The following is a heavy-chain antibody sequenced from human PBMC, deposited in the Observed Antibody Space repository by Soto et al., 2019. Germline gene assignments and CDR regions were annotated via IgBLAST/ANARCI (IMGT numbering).Heavy chain of an antibody. Sequence: GESLKISCAASGFNFSSHGLHWVRQAPGKGLEWVSSISSSSSYIYYADSVKGRFTISRDNAKNSLYLQMNSLRAEDTAVYYCARDQLYYNDISGRPLNAFDVWGQGTMVTVSS. CDR1: GFNFSSHG. D-gene: IGHD3-22*01. CDR3: ARDQLYYNDISGRPLNAFDV. CDR2: ISSSSSYI. V-gene: IGHV3-21*01. J-gene: IGHJ3*01.